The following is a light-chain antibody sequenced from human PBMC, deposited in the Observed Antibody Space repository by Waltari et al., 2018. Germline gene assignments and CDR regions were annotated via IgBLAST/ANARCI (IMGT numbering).Light chain of an antibody. CDR3: QQGYHAPLT. CDR2: DAS. V-gene: IGKV1-39*01. J-gene: IGKJ3*01. CDR1: QSISTN. Sequence: DIQMTQSPSSLSASVGDRVTITCRASQSISTNLNWYQQKPGKAPNLLISDASNLQNGVPSRFSGRGSATDFTLTISSLQSEDFATYYCQQGYHAPLTFGPGTTVDVK.